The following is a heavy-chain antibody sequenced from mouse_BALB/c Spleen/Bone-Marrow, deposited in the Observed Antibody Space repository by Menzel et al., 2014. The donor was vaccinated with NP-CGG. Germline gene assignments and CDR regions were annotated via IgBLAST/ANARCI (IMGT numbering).Heavy chain of an antibody. CDR2: ISSGSSTI. Sequence: EVKLMESGGGLVQPGGSRKLSCAASGFTFSSFGMHWVRQAPEKGLEWVAYISSGSSTIYYADTVKGQFTISRDNPKNTLFLQMTSLRSEDTAMYYCTRKGALITHYYAMDYWGQGTSVTFSS. CDR1: GFTFSSFG. J-gene: IGHJ4*01. D-gene: IGHD2-4*01. V-gene: IGHV5-17*02. CDR3: TRKGALITHYYAMDY.